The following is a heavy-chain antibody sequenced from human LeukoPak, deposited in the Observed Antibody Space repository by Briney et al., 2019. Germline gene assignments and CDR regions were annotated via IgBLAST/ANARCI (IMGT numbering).Heavy chain of an antibody. CDR2: IYPGDSDT. CDR1: GCSFTSYW. Sequence: GEALQISCKGSGCSFTSYWIGWVRQMPGKGLEGMGIIYPGDSDTRYSPSFQGQVTISADKSISTAYLQWSSLKASDTAMYYCARSPTRYGPIDYWGQGTLVTVSS. J-gene: IGHJ4*02. CDR3: ARSPTRYGPIDY. D-gene: IGHD1-26*01. V-gene: IGHV5-51*01.